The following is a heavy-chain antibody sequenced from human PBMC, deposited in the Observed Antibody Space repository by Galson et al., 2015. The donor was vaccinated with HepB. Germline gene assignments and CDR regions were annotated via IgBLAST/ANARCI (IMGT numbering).Heavy chain of an antibody. CDR3: ARDAEVHWGS. J-gene: IGHJ5*02. CDR1: GFTFSTYW. D-gene: IGHD3-16*01. CDR2: INEDGSKK. Sequence: SLRLSCAAPGFTFSTYWMSWVRQAPGKGLEWVANINEDGSKKYYVDSVKGRFTISRDNAKNSLSLQIHSLRAEDTAVYYCARDAEVHWGSWGQGTVVTVSS. V-gene: IGHV3-7*01.